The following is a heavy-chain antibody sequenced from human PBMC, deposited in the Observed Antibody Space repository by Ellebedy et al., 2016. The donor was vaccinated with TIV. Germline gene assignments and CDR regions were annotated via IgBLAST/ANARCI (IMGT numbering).Heavy chain of an antibody. D-gene: IGHD1-26*01. J-gene: IGHJ6*02. CDR1: GGTFSSYA. CDR2: IIPIFGTA. Sequence: SVKVSXXASGGTFSSYAISWVRQAPGQGLEWMGGIIPIFGTANYAQKFQGRVTITADKSTSTAYMELSSLRSEDTAVYYCASRSRDPELLGPFYYYYYGMDVWGQGTTVTVSS. V-gene: IGHV1-69*06. CDR3: ASRSRDPELLGPFYYYYYGMDV.